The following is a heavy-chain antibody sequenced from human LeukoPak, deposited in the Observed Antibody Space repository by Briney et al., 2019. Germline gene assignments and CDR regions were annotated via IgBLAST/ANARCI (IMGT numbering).Heavy chain of an antibody. CDR2: LHASGGA. D-gene: IGHD1-1*01. Sequence: SETLSLTCNVSGDSIISYFWSWIRQPAGKGLEWIGRLHASGGANYSPSLRSRVTMSLDTSKNEFSLKITSVTAADSTVYYCARDVTGPPTYYYYYMDVWGKGTTVTVSS. V-gene: IGHV4-4*07. J-gene: IGHJ6*03. CDR3: ARDVTGPPTYYYYYMDV. CDR1: GDSIISYF.